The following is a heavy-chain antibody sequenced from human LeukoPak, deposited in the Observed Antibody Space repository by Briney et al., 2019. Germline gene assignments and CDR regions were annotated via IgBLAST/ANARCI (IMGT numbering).Heavy chain of an antibody. CDR2: IIPIFGTA. CDR1: GGTFSSYA. CDR3: ARDPGFGEKWFEAFDI. J-gene: IGHJ3*02. D-gene: IGHD3-10*01. V-gene: IGHV1-69*06. Sequence: SVKVSCKASGGTFSSYAINWVRQAPGQGLEWMGGIIPIFGTANYAQKFQGRVTITADKSTSTAYMELSSLRSEDTAVYYCARDPGFGEKWFEAFDIWGQATMVTVSS.